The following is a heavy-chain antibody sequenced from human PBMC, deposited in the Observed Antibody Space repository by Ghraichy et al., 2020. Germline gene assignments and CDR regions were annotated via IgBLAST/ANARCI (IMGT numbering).Heavy chain of an antibody. CDR2: ISYSGGT. D-gene: IGHD3-22*01. Sequence: SETLSLTCRVGGASSRSDGYYWSWIRQHPGKGLEWIGHISYSGGTSYTPSLRSRVGISIATSENQFSMKLSSVTLADTAVYYCAREGDYYDSSGYHWGQGTLVTVAS. V-gene: IGHV4-31*03. CDR3: AREGDYYDSSGYH. J-gene: IGHJ4*02. CDR1: GASSRSDGYY.